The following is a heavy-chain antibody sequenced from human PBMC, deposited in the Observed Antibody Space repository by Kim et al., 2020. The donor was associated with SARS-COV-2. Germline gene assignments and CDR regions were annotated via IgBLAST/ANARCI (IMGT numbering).Heavy chain of an antibody. V-gene: IGHV4-59*08. CDR3: ARRFDL. J-gene: IGHJ2*01. CDR2: SGST. Sequence: SGSTSYNPSRKSRVTLSMDTSKNQFSLRLSSVTAADTAVYYCARRFDLWGRGTLVTVSS.